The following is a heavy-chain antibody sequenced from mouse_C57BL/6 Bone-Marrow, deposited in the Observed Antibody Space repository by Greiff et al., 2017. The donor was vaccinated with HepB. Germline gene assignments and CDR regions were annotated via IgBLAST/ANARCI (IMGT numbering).Heavy chain of an antibody. CDR2: INPSNGGT. Sequence: QVQLQQPGTELVKPGASVKLSCKASGYTFTSYWMHWVKQRPGQGLEWIGNINPSNGGTNYNEKFKSKATLTVDKSSSTAYMQLSSLTSEDSAVYYCARSGIYYYGSSPLFAYWGQGTLVTVSA. V-gene: IGHV1-53*01. CDR3: ARSGIYYYGSSPLFAY. CDR1: GYTFTSYW. D-gene: IGHD1-1*01. J-gene: IGHJ3*01.